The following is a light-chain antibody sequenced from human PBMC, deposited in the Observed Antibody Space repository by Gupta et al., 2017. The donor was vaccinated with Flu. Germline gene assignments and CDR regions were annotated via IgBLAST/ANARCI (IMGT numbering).Light chain of an antibody. Sequence: RAITISCTGTSSDVGGYNYVSWYQQYTGKAPKLMIYEVSKRPSGVSNRFSGSKSANTASLTIPGLQAEDEANYYCSSFTSSDTWVFGGGTKLTVL. CDR3: SSFTSSDTWV. V-gene: IGLV2-14*01. J-gene: IGLJ3*02. CDR1: SSDVGGYNY. CDR2: EVS.